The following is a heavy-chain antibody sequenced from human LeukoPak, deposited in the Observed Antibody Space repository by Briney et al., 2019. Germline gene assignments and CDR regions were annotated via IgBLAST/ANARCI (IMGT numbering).Heavy chain of an antibody. J-gene: IGHJ5*02. CDR2: IIPIFGTA. D-gene: IGHD6-6*01. Sequence: GASVKVSCKASGGTFTSCAISWVRQAPGQGLEWMGGIIPIFGTANYAQKFQGRVTITTDESTSTAYMELSSLRSEDTAVYYCAREVVAARLGWFDPWGQGTLVTVSS. V-gene: IGHV1-69*05. CDR1: GGTFTSCA. CDR3: AREVVAARLGWFDP.